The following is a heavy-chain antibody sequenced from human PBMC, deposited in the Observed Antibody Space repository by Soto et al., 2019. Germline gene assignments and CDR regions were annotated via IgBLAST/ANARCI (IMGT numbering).Heavy chain of an antibody. V-gene: IGHV3-23*01. Sequence: EVQLLESGGAPVQSGGSLRLSCVASGFTFENYAMSWVRQAPGKGLEWVSAISGSGGTTYYSDSVKGRFTISRDNSKNTVYLQMNDLRVEDAAEYFCAKYSWAIFGVPAGEYYALDVWGQGTTVTVSS. D-gene: IGHD3-3*01. CDR3: AKYSWAIFGVPAGEYYALDV. J-gene: IGHJ6*02. CDR2: ISGSGGTT. CDR1: GFTFENYA.